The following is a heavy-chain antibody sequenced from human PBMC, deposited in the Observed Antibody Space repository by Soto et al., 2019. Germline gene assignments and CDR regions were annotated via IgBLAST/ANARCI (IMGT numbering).Heavy chain of an antibody. CDR1: GYPVTAYY. CDR2: INPATGAA. Sequence: QLHLVQSGAVVKKPGASVTVSCSASGYPVTAYYMHWVRQAPGRGLEWMGGINPATGAAKYTQTFQGRVTMTRDPATRTVFMELGGLTSEDTAVFYCARGGGVGVAGSAAFEMWGQGTLVTVSS. D-gene: IGHD3-3*01. J-gene: IGHJ3*02. CDR3: ARGGGVGVAGSAAFEM. V-gene: IGHV1-2*02.